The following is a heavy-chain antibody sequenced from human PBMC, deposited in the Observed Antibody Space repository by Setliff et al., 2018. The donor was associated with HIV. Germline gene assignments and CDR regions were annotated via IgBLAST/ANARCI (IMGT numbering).Heavy chain of an antibody. D-gene: IGHD7-27*01. V-gene: IGHV3-48*01. J-gene: IGHJ4*02. CDR3: ATDLHWAFDY. Sequence: GGSLRLSSAASGFTFSDYPMNWVRQAPGKGLEWVSHIYPDSNNIDYTDSVKGRFTISRDNAKNSLYLQMNSLRAEDAAVYYCATDLHWAFDYWGQGSLVTVSS. CDR1: GFTFSDYP. CDR2: IYPDSNNI.